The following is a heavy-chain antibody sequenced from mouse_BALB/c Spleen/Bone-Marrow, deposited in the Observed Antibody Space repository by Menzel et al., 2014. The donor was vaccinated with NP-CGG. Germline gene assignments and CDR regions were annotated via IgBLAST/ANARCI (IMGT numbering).Heavy chain of an antibody. V-gene: IGHV5-6-5*01. CDR1: GFTFNNYA. D-gene: IGHD2-2*01. CDR3: AREGDGYDPAWFAY. CDR2: ISGGGRP. Sequence: EVQLQQSGGGLVKPGGSLKLSCAASGFTFNNYAMSWVRQTPEKRLEWVASISGGGRPYHPDNLKGRFTISRDNARNILYLQMSSLRSEDTAMYSCAREGDGYDPAWFAYWGQGTLVTVS. J-gene: IGHJ3*01.